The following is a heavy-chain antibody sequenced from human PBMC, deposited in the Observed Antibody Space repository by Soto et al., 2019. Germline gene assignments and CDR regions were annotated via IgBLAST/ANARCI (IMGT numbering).Heavy chain of an antibody. V-gene: IGHV3-33*06. Sequence: QVQLVESGGGVVQPGRSLRLSCAASGFTFSSYAMHWVRQAPGKGLEWVAVIWYDGSSKYYADSVKGRFTISRDNSNNPVSLHMSRLRAEDTAVYYCTNSEAGGGGNTHLEYWGQGTLVTVSP. CDR2: IWYDGSSK. D-gene: IGHD2-15*01. CDR3: TNSEAGGGGNTHLEY. J-gene: IGHJ4*02. CDR1: GFTFSSYA.